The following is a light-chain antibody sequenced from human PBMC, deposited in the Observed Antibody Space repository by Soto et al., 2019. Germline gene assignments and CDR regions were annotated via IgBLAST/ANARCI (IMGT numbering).Light chain of an antibody. Sequence: EIVLTQSPSTLSLSPGSRSSLSCRASQSVRGYLAWYQKKPGKAPRLLIYDASFRVTGLPARLSGSGYGTDFTLTISSMQNEDFEVYYCQQRSDSTLTFGGGTQVDIK. V-gene: IGKV3-11*01. CDR2: DAS. CDR1: QSVRGY. CDR3: QQRSDSTLT. J-gene: IGKJ4*01.